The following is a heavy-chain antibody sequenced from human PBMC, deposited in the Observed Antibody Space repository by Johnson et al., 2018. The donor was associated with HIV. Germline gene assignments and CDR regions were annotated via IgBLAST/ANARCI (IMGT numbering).Heavy chain of an antibody. Sequence: QVQLVESGGGVVQPGRSLRLSCAASGFSFRKYGIHWVRQAPGKGLEWVAVIWYDGGSKYYADSVKGRFTISRDNAKNSLYLQMNSLRAEDTAVYYCARDRGYSGSYFGAFDIWGQGTMVTVSS. V-gene: IGHV3-33*01. D-gene: IGHD1-26*01. CDR1: GFSFRKYG. J-gene: IGHJ3*02. CDR3: ARDRGYSGSYFGAFDI. CDR2: IWYDGGSK.